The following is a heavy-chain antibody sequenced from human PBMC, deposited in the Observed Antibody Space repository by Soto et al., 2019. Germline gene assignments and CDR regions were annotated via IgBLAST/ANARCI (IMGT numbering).Heavy chain of an antibody. Sequence: QVRLVESGGGVVQPGRSLRLSCAASGFIFSTYGMHWVRQAPGKGLQWVAVVSDDGYTTYYAESVKGRFTVSRDSSKHTLYLQTSNLTIADTAVYYCAREGHQVVGADADSFELWGQGAVVTVSS. D-gene: IGHD1-26*01. CDR3: AREGHQVVGADADSFEL. CDR2: VSDDGYTT. J-gene: IGHJ4*02. CDR1: GFIFSTYG. V-gene: IGHV3-30*03.